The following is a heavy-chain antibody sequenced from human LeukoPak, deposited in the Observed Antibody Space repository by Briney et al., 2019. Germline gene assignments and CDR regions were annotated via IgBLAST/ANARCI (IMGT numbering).Heavy chain of an antibody. CDR1: GGSISRYY. CDR3: ASSEVDPLHSLSDYYGMDV. J-gene: IGHJ6*02. Sequence: SETLSLTCTVSGGSISRYYWSWIRQPPGKGLEWIGYIYYSGSTNYNPSLKSRVTISVDTSKNQFSLKLSSVTAADTAVYYCASSEVDPLHSLSDYYGMDVLGQGATVSVSS. D-gene: IGHD5-12*01. V-gene: IGHV4-59*01. CDR2: IYYSGST.